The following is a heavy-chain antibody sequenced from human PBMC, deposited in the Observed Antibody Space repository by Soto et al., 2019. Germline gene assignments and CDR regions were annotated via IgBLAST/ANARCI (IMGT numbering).Heavy chain of an antibody. J-gene: IGHJ6*02. V-gene: IGHV4-39*01. CDR2: IFYSGST. CDR1: GDSVSSSYYY. CDR3: ARRGSSRQIYHYGMDV. Sequence: QVQLQESGPGLVKPSEALSLTCTVSGDSVSSSYYYWGWIRQPPGKGLEWIGSIFYSGSTDFNPSLESRVTISVDTSKNQFSLKLSSVTAADTAVYYCARRGSSRQIYHYGMDVWGPGTTVTVSS. D-gene: IGHD6-13*01.